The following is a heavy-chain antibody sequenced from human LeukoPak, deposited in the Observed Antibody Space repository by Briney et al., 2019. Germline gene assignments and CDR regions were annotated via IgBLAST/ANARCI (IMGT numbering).Heavy chain of an antibody. D-gene: IGHD2-2*02. CDR2: INAGNGNT. J-gene: IGHJ5*02. CDR1: GYTFTSYA. Sequence: GASVKVSCKASGYTFTSYAMHWVRQAPGQRREWMGWINAGNGNTKYSQKFQGRVTITRDTSASTAYMELSSLRSEDTAVYYCARVPYCSSTSCDNNWFDPWGQGTLVTVSS. CDR3: ARVPYCSSTSCDNNWFDP. V-gene: IGHV1-3*01.